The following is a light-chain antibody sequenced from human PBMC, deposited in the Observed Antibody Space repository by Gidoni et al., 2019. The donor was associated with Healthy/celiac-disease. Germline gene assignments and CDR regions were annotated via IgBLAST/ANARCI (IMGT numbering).Light chain of an antibody. V-gene: IGLV3-1*01. CDR1: KLGAKY. CDR2: QDS. Sequence: SYELTQPPSVSVSPGQTASITCSVDKLGAKYACWYQQKPGKSPVLVIYQDSKRPSGTPERFSGSNSGNTATLTISGTQAMDEADYYCQAWDSSTAGVFGGGTKLTV. J-gene: IGLJ2*01. CDR3: QAWDSSTAGV.